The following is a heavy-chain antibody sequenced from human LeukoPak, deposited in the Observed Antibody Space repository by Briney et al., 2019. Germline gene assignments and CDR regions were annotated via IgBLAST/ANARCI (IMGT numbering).Heavy chain of an antibody. CDR3: ATTGYCGGDCYS. J-gene: IGHJ4*02. D-gene: IGHD2-21*02. CDR2: FDPEDGET. CDR1: GYTLTELS. V-gene: IGHV1-24*01. Sequence: ASVKVSCKVTGYTLTELSMHWVRQAPGKGLEWMGGFDPEDGETIYAQKFQGRVTMTEDTSTDTAYMELSSLRSEDTAVYYCATTGYCGGDCYSWGQGTLVTVSS.